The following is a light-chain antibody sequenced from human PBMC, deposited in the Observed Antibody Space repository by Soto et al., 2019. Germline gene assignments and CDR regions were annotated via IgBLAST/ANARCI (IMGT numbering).Light chain of an antibody. Sequence: QSVLTQSPSVSAAPGQKVTISCSGSSSNIGNNYVSWYQQLPGTAPKLLIYDNNKRPSGIPDRFSGSKSGTSGTLDITGLQTGDEADCYCATWDGSLPGEVFGGGTKVTVL. CDR3: ATWDGSLPGEV. V-gene: IGLV1-51*01. CDR1: SSNIGNNY. J-gene: IGLJ2*01. CDR2: DNN.